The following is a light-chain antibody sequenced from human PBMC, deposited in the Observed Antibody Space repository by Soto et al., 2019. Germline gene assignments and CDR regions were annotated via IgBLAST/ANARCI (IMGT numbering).Light chain of an antibody. Sequence: QSALTQPASVSGSPGQSIAISCTGTSSDIGAYNYVSWYQQHPGKAPKLVIYDVRSRPSGVSDRFSGSNSGNTASLTIYWLQPEDEADYYCSSYTSSSTRVFGGGTKLTVL. CDR2: DVR. V-gene: IGLV2-14*03. CDR3: SSYTSSSTRV. J-gene: IGLJ3*02. CDR1: SSDIGAYNY.